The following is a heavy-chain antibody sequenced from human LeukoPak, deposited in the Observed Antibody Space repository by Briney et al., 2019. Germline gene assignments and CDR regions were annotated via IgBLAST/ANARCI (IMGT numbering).Heavy chain of an antibody. Sequence: SVKVSCKASGFTFTSSAMQWVRQARGQRLEWIGWIVVGSGNTNYAQKFQERVTITRDMSTSTAYMELSSLRSEDTAVYYCAADKRQLGADGHYYMDVWGKGTTVTVSS. D-gene: IGHD1-26*01. J-gene: IGHJ6*03. V-gene: IGHV1-58*02. CDR1: GFTFTSSA. CDR3: AADKRQLGADGHYYMDV. CDR2: IVVGSGNT.